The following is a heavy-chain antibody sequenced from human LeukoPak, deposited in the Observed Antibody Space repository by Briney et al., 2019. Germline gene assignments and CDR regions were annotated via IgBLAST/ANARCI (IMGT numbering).Heavy chain of an antibody. CDR3: ARCLYYGSGSYFRFDY. Sequence: ASVKVSCKASGYTFTSYAMHWVRQAPGQRLEWMGWINAGNGNTKYSQKLQGRVTITRDTSASTAYLELSSLRTEDTAVYYCARCLYYGSGSYFRFDYWGQGTLVTVSS. CDR2: INAGNGNT. V-gene: IGHV1-3*01. J-gene: IGHJ4*02. D-gene: IGHD3-10*01. CDR1: GYTFTSYA.